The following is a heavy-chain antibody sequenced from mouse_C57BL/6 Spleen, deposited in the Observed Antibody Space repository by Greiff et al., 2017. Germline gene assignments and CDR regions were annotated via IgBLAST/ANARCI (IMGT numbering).Heavy chain of an antibody. J-gene: IGHJ4*01. CDR2: IRSKSNNYAT. CDR1: GFSFNTYA. CDR3: VRLTTVVEAMDY. V-gene: IGHV10-1*01. D-gene: IGHD1-1*01. Sequence: EVQLQESGGGLVQPKGSLKLSCAASGFSFNTYAMNWVRQAPGKGLEWVARIRSKSNNYATYYADSVKDRFTISRDDSESMLYLQMNNLKTEDTAMYYCVRLTTVVEAMDYWGQGTSVTVSS.